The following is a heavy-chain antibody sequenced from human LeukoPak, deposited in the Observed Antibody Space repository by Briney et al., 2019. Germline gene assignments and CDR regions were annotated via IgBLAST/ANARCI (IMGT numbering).Heavy chain of an antibody. CDR1: GFTFSSYA. D-gene: IGHD3-9*01. CDR2: ISGSGGST. V-gene: IGHV3-23*01. J-gene: IGHJ4*02. Sequence: GGSLRLSCAASGFTFSSYAMSWVRQAPGKGLEWVSAISGSGGSTYYADSVKGRFTISRDNSKNTLYLQMNSLRAEDTAVYYCAKYYDILTGYYKAFDYWGQGTLVTVSS. CDR3: AKYYDILTGYYKAFDY.